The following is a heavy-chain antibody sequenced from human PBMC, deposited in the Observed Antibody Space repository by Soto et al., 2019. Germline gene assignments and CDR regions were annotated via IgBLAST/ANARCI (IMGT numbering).Heavy chain of an antibody. D-gene: IGHD3-9*01. CDR1: GGSISSYY. CDR2: IYYSGST. V-gene: IGHV4-59*01. Sequence: PSETLSLTCTVSGGSISSYYWSWIRQPPGKGLEWIGYIYYSGSTNYNPSLKSRVTISVDTSKNQFSLKLSSVTAAGTAVYYCARAQGKYYDILTGFPTQKYYFDYWGQGTLVTVS. J-gene: IGHJ4*02. CDR3: ARAQGKYYDILTGFPTQKYYFDY.